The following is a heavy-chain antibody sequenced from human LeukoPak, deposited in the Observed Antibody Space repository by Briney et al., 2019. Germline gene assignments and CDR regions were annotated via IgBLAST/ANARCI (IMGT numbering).Heavy chain of an antibody. CDR2: IYYSGST. V-gene: IGHV4-59*07. Sequence: PSDTLSLTCTVSGGSISSYYWSWLRQPPGKGLEWIGYIYYSGSTNYNPSLKSRVTISVDTSKNQFSLKLSSVTAADTAVYYCARFITGTRGCWFDPWGQGTLVTVSS. CDR3: ARFITGTRGCWFDP. D-gene: IGHD1-7*01. J-gene: IGHJ5*02. CDR1: GGSISSYY.